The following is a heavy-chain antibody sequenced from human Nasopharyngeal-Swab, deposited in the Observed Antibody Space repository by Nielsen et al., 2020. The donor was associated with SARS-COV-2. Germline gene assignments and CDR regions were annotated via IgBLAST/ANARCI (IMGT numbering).Heavy chain of an antibody. D-gene: IGHD3-9*01. CDR3: ARDTDWHNFDI. Sequence: GESLKISCATSGFTFSPYTMTWVRQAPGKGLQWISYITSGNSVQYADSVRGRFTISRDNAKNSLYLQMNSLTAEDTAVYYCARDTDWHNFDIWGQGTLVTVSS. CDR2: ITSGNSV. CDR1: GFTFSPYT. V-gene: IGHV3-48*04. J-gene: IGHJ4*02.